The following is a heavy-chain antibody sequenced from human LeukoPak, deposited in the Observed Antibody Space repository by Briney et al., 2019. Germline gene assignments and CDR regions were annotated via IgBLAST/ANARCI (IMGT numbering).Heavy chain of an antibody. V-gene: IGHV4-39*07. CDR3: ARVMPLGNYDYVWGSISLIPDI. Sequence: PSETLYLTCTVSGGSISSSSYYWGWIRQPPGKGLEWIGSIYYSGSTYYNPSLKSRVTISVDTSKNQFSLKLSSVTAADTAVYYCARVMPLGNYDYVWGSISLIPDIWGQGTMVTVSS. J-gene: IGHJ3*02. CDR2: IYYSGST. CDR1: GGSISSSSYY. D-gene: IGHD3-16*02.